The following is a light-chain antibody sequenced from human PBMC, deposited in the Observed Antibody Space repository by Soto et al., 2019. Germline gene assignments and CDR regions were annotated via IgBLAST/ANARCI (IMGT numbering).Light chain of an antibody. V-gene: IGKV3-20*01. CDR2: GTS. J-gene: IGKJ5*01. CDR1: QSLSRNH. Sequence: EIVLTQSPGTLSLSPGERATPSSRASQSLSRNHLAWSLAGYQQNPGQPPRLPIYGTSSRATGIPDRFSGSGSGTDFTLTISRLEPEDFAVYYCQQYGSSHPITFGQGTRLEIK. CDR3: QQYGSSHPIT.